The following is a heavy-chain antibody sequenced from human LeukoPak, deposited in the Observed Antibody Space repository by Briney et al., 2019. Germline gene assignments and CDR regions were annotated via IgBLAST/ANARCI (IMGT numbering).Heavy chain of an antibody. CDR1: GYTFTSYG. V-gene: IGHV1-69*04. J-gene: IGHJ6*02. D-gene: IGHD1-26*01. CDR3: ARSGPALRGGSYPPDYYYYGMDV. Sequence: SVKVSCKASGYTFTSYGISWVRQAPGQGLEWMGRIIPILGIANYAQKFQGRATITADKSTSTAYMELSSLRSEDTAVYYCARSGPALRGGSYPPDYYYYGMDVWGQGTTVTVSS. CDR2: IIPILGIA.